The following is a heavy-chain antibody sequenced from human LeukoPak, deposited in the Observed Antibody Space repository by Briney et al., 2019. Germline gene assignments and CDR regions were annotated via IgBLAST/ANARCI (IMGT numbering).Heavy chain of an antibody. CDR1: GFTFGDYA. Sequence: PGRSLRLSXTASGFTFGDYAMSWFRQAPGKGLEWVGFIRSKAYGGTTEYAASVKGRFTISRDDSKSIAYLQMNSLKTEDTAVYYCTRPKVAATPGWFDPWGQGTLVTVSS. CDR3: TRPKVAATPGWFDP. J-gene: IGHJ5*02. CDR2: IRSKAYGGTT. V-gene: IGHV3-49*03. D-gene: IGHD2-15*01.